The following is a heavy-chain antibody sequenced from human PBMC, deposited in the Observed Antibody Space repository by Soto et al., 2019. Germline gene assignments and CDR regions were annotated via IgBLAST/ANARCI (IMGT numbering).Heavy chain of an antibody. Sequence: SETLSLTCTVSGGSISSSSYYWGWIRQPPGKGLEWIGSIYYSGSTYYNPSLKSRVTISVDTSKNQFSLKLSSVTAADTAVYYCARFLISGSSGYYYNPRMSYRPDAFDIWGQGTMVTVSS. CDR2: IYYSGST. CDR1: GGSISSSSYY. CDR3: ARFLISGSSGYYYNPRMSYRPDAFDI. J-gene: IGHJ3*02. D-gene: IGHD3-22*01. V-gene: IGHV4-39*01.